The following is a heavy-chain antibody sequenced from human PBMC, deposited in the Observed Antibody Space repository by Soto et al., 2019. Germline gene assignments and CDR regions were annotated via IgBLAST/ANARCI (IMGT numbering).Heavy chain of an antibody. Sequence: EVQLLESGGGLVQPGGSLRLSCAASGFTFSNSAMTWVRQAPGSGLEWVSGISGRGTITFYADSVKGRFTISRDNSKNTLYLQMNSLRAEDTARYYCAKDYQIFDLVVVAAATLPDVFDVWGQGTMVTVSS. J-gene: IGHJ3*01. D-gene: IGHD2-15*01. CDR3: AKDYQIFDLVVVAAATLPDVFDV. CDR2: ISGRGTIT. V-gene: IGHV3-23*01. CDR1: GFTFSNSA.